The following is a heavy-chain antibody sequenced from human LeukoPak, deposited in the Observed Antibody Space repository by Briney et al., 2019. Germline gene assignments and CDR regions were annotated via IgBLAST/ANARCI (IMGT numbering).Heavy chain of an antibody. V-gene: IGHV3-23*01. D-gene: IGHD3-16*01. Sequence: GGSLRLSSAASGFTFSSHAMSWVRQAPGKGLEWVSLISGSGGSTYYADSVNGRFTISRDNSKNTVYLQMNSLRTEDTAVYYCAKDHTVSPGRAYGGANWFDPWGQGTLVTVSS. CDR1: GFTFSSHA. J-gene: IGHJ5*02. CDR3: AKDHTVSPGRAYGGANWFDP. CDR2: ISGSGGST.